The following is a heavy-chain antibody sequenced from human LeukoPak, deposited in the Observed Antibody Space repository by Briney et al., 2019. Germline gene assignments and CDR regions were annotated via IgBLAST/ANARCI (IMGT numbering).Heavy chain of an antibody. V-gene: IGHV1-8*01. D-gene: IGHD2/OR15-2a*01. CDR2: ISAYNGNT. J-gene: IGHJ4*02. CDR3: ARGFPGAS. CDR1: GYTLTELS. Sequence: GASVKVSCKVSGYTLTELSMHWVRQAPGQGLEWMGWISAYNGNTNYAQKYQGRVTMTRNTSISTAYMELSSLRSEDTAVYYCARGFPGASWGQGTLVTVSS.